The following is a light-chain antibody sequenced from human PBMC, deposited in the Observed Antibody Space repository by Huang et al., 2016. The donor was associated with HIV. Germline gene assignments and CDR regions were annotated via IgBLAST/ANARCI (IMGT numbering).Light chain of an antibody. Sequence: DIVMTQSPDSLAVSLGERATINCKSSQSVLDNSNNKNCLAWFQQKPGQPPKLLIYWESAREAGVPDRFSGSGSGTDVTLTISSLQAEDVAVYYCHQYYNTPYTFGQGTKLEIK. V-gene: IGKV4-1*01. CDR2: WES. CDR1: QSVLDNSNNKNC. CDR3: HQYYNTPYT. J-gene: IGKJ2*01.